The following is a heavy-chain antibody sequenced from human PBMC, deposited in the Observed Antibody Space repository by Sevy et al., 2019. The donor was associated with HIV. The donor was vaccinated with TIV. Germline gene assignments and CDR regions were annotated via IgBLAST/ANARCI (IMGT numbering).Heavy chain of an antibody. CDR1: GFTFSSYS. D-gene: IGHD3-22*01. CDR3: ARDRKYYYDSSGYYGSGNYYFDY. V-gene: IGHV3-48*02. J-gene: IGHJ4*02. CDR2: ISSSSSTI. Sequence: GGSLRLSCAASGFTFSSYSMNWVRQAPGKGLEWVSYISSSSSTIYYADSVKGRFTISRDNAKNSLYLQMNSLRDEVTAVYYCARDRKYYYDSSGYYGSGNYYFDYWGQGTLVTVSS.